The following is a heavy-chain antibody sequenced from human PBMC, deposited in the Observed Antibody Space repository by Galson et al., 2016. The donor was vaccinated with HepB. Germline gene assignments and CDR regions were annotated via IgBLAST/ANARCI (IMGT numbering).Heavy chain of an antibody. CDR3: VKPGYYYYYGMDV. CDR2: ISGSDAGT. J-gene: IGHJ6*02. V-gene: IGHV3-23*01. Sequence: SLRLSCAASGFTFSTYAMSWVRQAPGKGLEWVSSISGSDAGTFYADSVRGRFTISRDNSRNTLYVQMNSLRAEDSAVYYCVKPGYYYYYGMDVWGQGTTVTVSS. CDR1: GFTFSTYA.